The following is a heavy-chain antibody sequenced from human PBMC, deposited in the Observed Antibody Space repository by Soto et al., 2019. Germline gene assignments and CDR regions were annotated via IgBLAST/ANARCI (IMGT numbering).Heavy chain of an antibody. CDR1: GSSISNYY. J-gene: IGHJ4*01. CDR3: ARHVVESLSFRERVHHFAY. CDR2: FYYTGIT. D-gene: IGHD3-10*01. Sequence: PSETLSLTCTLSGSSISNYYWNWIRQPPGKGLEWIGYFYYTGITNYNPSLKSRISMSVDTSKNQFSLKLSSVTAADTAVYYCARHVVESLSFRERVHHFAYWGHGTLVTVSS. V-gene: IGHV4-59*08.